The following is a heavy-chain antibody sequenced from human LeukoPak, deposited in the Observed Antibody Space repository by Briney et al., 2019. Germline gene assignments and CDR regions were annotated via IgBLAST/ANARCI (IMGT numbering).Heavy chain of an antibody. CDR3: AKGGFGILTGYHTSVWYMDV. D-gene: IGHD3-9*01. V-gene: IGHV3-30*04. Sequence: AGGSLRLSCAASGFTFSSYAMHWVRQAPGKGLEWVAVISYDGSYKDYADSVKGRFTISRDNSKNTLYLQMNSLRAEDTAVYYCAKGGFGILTGYHTSVWYMDVWGKGTTVTISS. CDR2: ISYDGSYK. J-gene: IGHJ6*03. CDR1: GFTFSSYA.